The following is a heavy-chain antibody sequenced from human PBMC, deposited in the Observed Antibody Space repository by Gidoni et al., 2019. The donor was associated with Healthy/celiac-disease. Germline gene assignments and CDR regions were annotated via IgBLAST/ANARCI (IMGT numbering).Heavy chain of an antibody. CDR1: GWSFSGYY. D-gene: IGHD2-2*01. J-gene: IGHJ4*02. CDR3: ARGTLVRWRVYYFDY. Sequence: QVQLQQWGAGLSKPSETLSLTCAVHGWSFSGYYWSWIRQPPGKGLEWIGEINHSGSTNYNPSLKSRVTISVDTSKNQFSLKLSSVTAADTAVYYCARGTLVRWRVYYFDYWGQGTLVTVSS. CDR2: INHSGST. V-gene: IGHV4-34*01.